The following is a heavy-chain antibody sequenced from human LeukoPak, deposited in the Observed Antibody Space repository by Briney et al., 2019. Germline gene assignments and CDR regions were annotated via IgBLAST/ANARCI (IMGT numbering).Heavy chain of an antibody. D-gene: IGHD1-26*01. CDR3: ASGLVREATTNDY. J-gene: IGHJ4*02. CDR2: INADGGIT. Sequence: GGSLRLSCAASGFTFSSYWMHWVRQAPGKGLLWVSQINADGGITTYADSVRGRFTISRDNAKNTLYLQMNSLRAEDTAVYYCASGLVREATTNDYWGQGTLVTVSS. V-gene: IGHV3-74*01. CDR1: GFTFSSYW.